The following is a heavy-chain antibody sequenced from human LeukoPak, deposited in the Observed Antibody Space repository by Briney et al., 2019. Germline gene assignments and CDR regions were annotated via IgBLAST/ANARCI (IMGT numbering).Heavy chain of an antibody. V-gene: IGHV3-73*01. CDR1: GFTFSGSA. D-gene: IGHD4-11*01. CDR3: TSVGGVTTSWYFDL. CDR2: IRSKANSYAT. Sequence: PGGSLRLSCAASGFTFSGSAMHWFRQASGKGLEWVGRIRSKANSYATAYAASVKGRFTISRDDSKNTAYLQMNSLKTEDTAVYYCTSVGGVTTSWYFDLWGRGTLVTVSS. J-gene: IGHJ2*01.